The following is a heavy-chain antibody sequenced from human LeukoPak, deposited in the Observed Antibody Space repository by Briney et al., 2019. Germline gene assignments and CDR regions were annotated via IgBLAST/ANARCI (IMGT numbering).Heavy chain of an antibody. CDR3: ARTSISYGGNSRNAFDI. V-gene: IGHV4-59*08. CDR1: GGSISSYY. CDR2: IYYSGST. J-gene: IGHJ3*02. D-gene: IGHD4-17*01. Sequence: SETLSLTCTVSGGSISSYYWSWIRQPPGKGLEWIGYIYYSGSTNYNPSLKSRVTISVDTSKNQFSLKLSSVTAADTAVYYCARTSISYGGNSRNAFDIWGQGTMVTVSS.